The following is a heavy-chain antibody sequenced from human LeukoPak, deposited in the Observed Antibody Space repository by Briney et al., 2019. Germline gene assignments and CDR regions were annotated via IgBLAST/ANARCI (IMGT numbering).Heavy chain of an antibody. D-gene: IGHD3-10*01. CDR1: GGSISTYY. V-gene: IGHV4-4*07. CDR3: ARAGRLWFENNWFDP. J-gene: IGHJ5*02. CDR2: IYPGEST. Sequence: PSETLSLTCTVSGGSISTYYWSWIRQPAGKGLEWIGRIYPGESTDYNPSLKSRVTISVDTSKNHFSLRLTSVTAADTAVYFCARAGRLWFENNWFDPWGQGTLVTVSS.